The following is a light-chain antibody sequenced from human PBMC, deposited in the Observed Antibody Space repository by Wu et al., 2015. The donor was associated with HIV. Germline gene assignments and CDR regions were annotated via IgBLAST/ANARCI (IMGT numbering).Light chain of an antibody. CDR2: DAS. CDR3: QQHNDWPLT. V-gene: IGKV3-11*01. CDR1: QSVSSY. Sequence: EIVLTQSPTTLSLSPGEGATLSCRASQSVSSYLAWYQQKPGQTPRLLIYDASNRATGIPARFSGSGSGTDFTLSISSLEPEDFAIYYCQQHNDWPLTFGQGTRLEIK. J-gene: IGKJ5*01.